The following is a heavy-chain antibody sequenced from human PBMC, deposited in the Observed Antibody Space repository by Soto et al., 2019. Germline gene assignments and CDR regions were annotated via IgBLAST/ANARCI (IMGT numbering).Heavy chain of an antibody. J-gene: IGHJ4*02. Sequence: QVQLQQWGAGLLKPSETLSLTCAVYGGSFSGYYWSWIRQPPGKGLEWIGEINHSGSTNYNPSLKSRVTNSVDTSKNQFSLKLSSVTAADTAVYYCARGGLYSSSRSFDYWGQGTLVTVSS. CDR1: GGSFSGYY. V-gene: IGHV4-34*01. CDR3: ARGGLYSSSRSFDY. D-gene: IGHD6-13*01. CDR2: INHSGST.